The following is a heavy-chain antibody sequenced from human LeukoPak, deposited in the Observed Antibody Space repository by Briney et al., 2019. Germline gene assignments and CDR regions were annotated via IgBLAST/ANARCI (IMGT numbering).Heavy chain of an antibody. J-gene: IGHJ3*02. V-gene: IGHV1-46*01. CDR2: INPGGDNT. D-gene: IGHD5-24*01. CDR1: GYTFTKYY. Sequence: ASVKVSCKASGYTFTKYYIHWVRQAPGQRPEWMGLINPGGDNTNYAQNFQGGVTMTSDTSTSTVYMELSSLRSEDTAIYYCARIRDGYNDAYDIWGQGTVVTVPS. CDR3: ARIRDGYNDAYDI.